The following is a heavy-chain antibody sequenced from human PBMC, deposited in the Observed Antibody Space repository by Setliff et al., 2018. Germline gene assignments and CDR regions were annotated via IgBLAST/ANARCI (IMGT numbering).Heavy chain of an antibody. Sequence: SETLSLTCTVAGGAISSYYWSWIRQPAGKGLEWIGHTYIGGSANYNPSLKSRVTMSIDTSKNQFSLKLNSVTAEDMAVYYCAREQWLDPPGYYYMDVWAKGTTVTVSS. CDR3: AREQWLDPPGYYYMDV. V-gene: IGHV4-4*07. CDR1: GGAISSYY. J-gene: IGHJ6*03. CDR2: TYIGGSA. D-gene: IGHD6-19*01.